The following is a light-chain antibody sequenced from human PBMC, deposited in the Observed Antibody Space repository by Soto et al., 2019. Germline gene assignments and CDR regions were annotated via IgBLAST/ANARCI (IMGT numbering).Light chain of an antibody. CDR2: GAP. Sequence: EIGLTQSPGTLSFSPGGRATLSCRASQSVSRNYVAWYQQKPGQAPRLLIYGAPSRASGIPDRFSGSGSRADYTLRSTRLAPDDFDRYYCQHEGSTPPTFGEGTKVAIK. CDR1: QSVSRNY. J-gene: IGKJ4*01. CDR3: QHEGSTPPT. V-gene: IGKV3-20*01.